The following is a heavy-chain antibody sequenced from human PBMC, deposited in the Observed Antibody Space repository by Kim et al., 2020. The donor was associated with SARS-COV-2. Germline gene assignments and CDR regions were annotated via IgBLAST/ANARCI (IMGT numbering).Heavy chain of an antibody. D-gene: IGHD4-4*01. Sequence: GGSLRLSCAASGFTFSSYEMNWVRQAPGKGLEWVSYISSSGSTIYYAAAVKGRFTIARDNAKNSLYLQMNSLRAEDTAVYYCGRDRSTITPFDYWGQGTLVTVSS. CDR1: GFTFSSYE. J-gene: IGHJ4*02. V-gene: IGHV3-48*03. CDR3: GRDRSTITPFDY. CDR2: ISSSGSTI.